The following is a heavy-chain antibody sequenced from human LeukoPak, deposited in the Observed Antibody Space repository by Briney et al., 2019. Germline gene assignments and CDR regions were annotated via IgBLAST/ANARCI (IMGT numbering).Heavy chain of an antibody. CDR1: GFTFSDYG. V-gene: IGHV3-33*01. J-gene: IGHJ5*02. Sequence: GRSLRLSCAASGFTFSDYGMHWVRQAPGKGLEWVAVLWYDGTNKYYADSVEGRFTISRDNSKNTLYLQMNSLRAEDTAVYYCARERDYSNYRLNWFDPWGQGTLVTVSS. CDR3: ARERDYSNYRLNWFDP. D-gene: IGHD4-11*01. CDR2: LWYDGTNK.